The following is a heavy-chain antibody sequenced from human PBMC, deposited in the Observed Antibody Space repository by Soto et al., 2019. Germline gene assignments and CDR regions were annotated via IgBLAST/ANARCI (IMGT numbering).Heavy chain of an antibody. CDR3: ARDIVGAGGVDL. CDR1: GLTFSSYS. Sequence: EVQLVESGGGLVKPGGSLRLSCAASGLTFSSYSMTWVRQAPGNGLEWVSSISTSSSSIYYADSVKGRFIISRDNAKNSLFLQMNSLRVEDTAVYYCARDIVGAGGVDLWGRGTLVTVSS. D-gene: IGHD1-26*01. J-gene: IGHJ2*01. V-gene: IGHV3-21*02. CDR2: ISTSSSSI.